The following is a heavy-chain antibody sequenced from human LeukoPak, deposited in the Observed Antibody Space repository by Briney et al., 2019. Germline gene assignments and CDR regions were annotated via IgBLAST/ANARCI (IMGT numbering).Heavy chain of an antibody. J-gene: IGHJ4*02. CDR2: INHSRST. CDR3: VSNGWYSLEY. CDR1: GGSFSAYY. D-gene: IGHD6-19*01. Sequence: SETLSLTCAVYGGSFSAYYWNWIRQPPGKGLEWIGEINHSRSTNYNPSLKSRVTISVDKSKNQLSLRLNSVTAADTAVYHCVSNGWYSLEYWGQGTLVTVSS. V-gene: IGHV4-34*01.